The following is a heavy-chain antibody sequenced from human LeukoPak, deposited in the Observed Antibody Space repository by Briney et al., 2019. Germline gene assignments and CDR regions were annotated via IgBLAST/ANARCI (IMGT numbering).Heavy chain of an antibody. CDR2: IYTSGST. CDR1: GGSISSGSYY. J-gene: IGHJ4*02. V-gene: IGHV4-61*02. Sequence: SETLSLTCTVSGGSISSGSYYWSWIRQPAGKGLEWIGRIYTSGSTNYNPSLKSRVTISVDTSKNQFSLKLSSVTAADTAVYYCARGRRIGWSELQDYFDYWGQGTLVTVSS. CDR3: ARGRRIGWSELQDYFDY. D-gene: IGHD1-7*01.